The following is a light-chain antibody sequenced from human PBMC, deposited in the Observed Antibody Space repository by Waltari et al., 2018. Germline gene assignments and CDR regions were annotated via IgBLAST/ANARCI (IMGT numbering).Light chain of an antibody. CDR2: LGS. V-gene: IGKV2-28*01. J-gene: IGKJ4*01. Sequence: EIVMTQSPLSLPVTPGEPASISCRSSQSLLHSNGYSYLLGWYLVKPGQSPQLLIYLGSNRASGVPDRFSASGSATDFTLTISRVEAEDVGVYYCMQALQSPATFGGGTKVEIK. CDR1: QSLLHSNGYSY. CDR3: MQALQSPAT.